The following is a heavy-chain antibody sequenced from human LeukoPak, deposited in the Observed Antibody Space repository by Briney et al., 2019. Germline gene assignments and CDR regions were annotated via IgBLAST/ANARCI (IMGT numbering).Heavy chain of an antibody. V-gene: IGHV3-11*04. J-gene: IGHJ4*02. CDR3: ARDSHYYDSSGPDY. CDR2: ISSSSSTI. CDR1: GFTFSDYY. Sequence: GGSLRLSCAASGFTFSDYYMSWIRQAPGKGLEWVSYISSSSSTIYYADSVKGRFTISRDNAKNSLYLQMNSLRAEDTAVYYCARDSHYYDSSGPDYWGQGTLVTVSS. D-gene: IGHD3-22*01.